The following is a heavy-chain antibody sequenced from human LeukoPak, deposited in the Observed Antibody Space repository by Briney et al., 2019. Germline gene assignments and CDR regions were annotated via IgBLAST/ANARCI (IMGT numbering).Heavy chain of an antibody. CDR2: ISSGGTT. D-gene: IGHD3-10*01. CDR1: GFTVSSNY. V-gene: IGHV3-66*01. J-gene: IGHJ6*02. Sequence: PGGSLRLSCAASGFTVSSNYMNWVRQAPGKGLEWVSLISSGGTTYYTDSVKGRFTISRDNSKSTLYLQMNSLRAEDTAVYYCARDPLPVYYASGSSKYYYYGMDVWGPGTTVTVSS. CDR3: ARDPLPVYYASGSSKYYYYGMDV.